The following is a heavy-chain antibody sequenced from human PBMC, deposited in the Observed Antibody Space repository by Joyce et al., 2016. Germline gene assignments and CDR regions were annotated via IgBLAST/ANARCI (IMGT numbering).Heavy chain of an antibody. CDR3: ARLPVAGSHIRVNAFDI. V-gene: IGHV4-39*01. J-gene: IGHJ3*02. CDR2: IYYSGST. CDR1: SSGSYY. Sequence: SSGSYYWGWIRQPPGKGLEWIGSIYYSGSTYYNPSLKSRVTISVDTSENQFFLNLNSVTAADTAVYYCARLPVAGSHIRVNAFDIWGQGTTVTISS. D-gene: IGHD6-19*01.